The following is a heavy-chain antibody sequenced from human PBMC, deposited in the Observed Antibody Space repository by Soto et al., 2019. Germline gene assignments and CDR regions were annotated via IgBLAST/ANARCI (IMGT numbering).Heavy chain of an antibody. D-gene: IGHD3-9*01. J-gene: IGHJ6*03. Sequence: ASVKVSCKASGYTFTSYGISWVRQAPGQGLEWMGWISAYNGNTNYAQKLQGRVTMTTDTSTSTAYMELRSLRSDDTAVYYCARVGIYDILTGYEVYYYYYMDVWGKGTTVTVSS. CDR2: ISAYNGNT. V-gene: IGHV1-18*01. CDR1: GYTFTSYG. CDR3: ARVGIYDILTGYEVYYYYYMDV.